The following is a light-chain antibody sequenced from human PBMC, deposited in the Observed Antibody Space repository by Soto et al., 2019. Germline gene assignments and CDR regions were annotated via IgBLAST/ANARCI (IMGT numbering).Light chain of an antibody. V-gene: IGKV3-11*01. J-gene: IGKJ3*01. CDR3: QQRTKWPPMFT. Sequence: EIVMTQFPATLSLSPGDRATLSCRASENVFNFMAWYQHKPGLPPRLLIYDASNRATGVPSRFSGSGSGTDFTLTSRSLEPEDVAVYYCQQRTKWPPMFTFGPGTKVEIK. CDR2: DAS. CDR1: ENVFNF.